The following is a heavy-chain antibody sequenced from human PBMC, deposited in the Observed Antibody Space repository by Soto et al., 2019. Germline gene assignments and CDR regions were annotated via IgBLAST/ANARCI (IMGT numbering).Heavy chain of an antibody. CDR1: GGSISSGGYY. J-gene: IGHJ5*02. D-gene: IGHD4-17*01. CDR3: ARGRIVDYGDYVYWFDP. V-gene: IGHV4-31*03. CDR2: IYYSGST. Sequence: SETLSLTCTVSGGSISSGGYYWSWIRQHPGKGLEWIGYIYYSGSTYYNPSLKSRVTISVDTSKNQFSLKLSSVTAADTAVYYCARGRIVDYGDYVYWFDPWGQGTLVTVSS.